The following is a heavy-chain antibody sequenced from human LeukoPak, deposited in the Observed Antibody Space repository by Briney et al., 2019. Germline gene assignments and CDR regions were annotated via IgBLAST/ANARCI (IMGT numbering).Heavy chain of an antibody. Sequence: PGGSLRLSCAASGFTFSDHHIDWVRQAPGKGLEWVSSISSSNNYIYYADSVKGRFTISRDNAKNSLYLQMNSLRAEDTAVYYCARRSPNYYFDYWGQGTPVTVSS. J-gene: IGHJ4*02. CDR2: ISSSNNYI. V-gene: IGHV3-21*01. CDR1: GFTFSDHH. CDR3: ARRSPNYYFDY.